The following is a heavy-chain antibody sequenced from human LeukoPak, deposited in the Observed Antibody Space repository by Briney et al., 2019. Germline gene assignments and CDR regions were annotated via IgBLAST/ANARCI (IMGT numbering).Heavy chain of an antibody. CDR2: IIPIFGTA. CDR3: ARSGGYCSGGSCPSGSFDP. Sequence: ASVKVSYKASGGTFSSYAISWVRQAPGQGLEWMGGIIPIFGTANYAQKFQGRVTITADESTSTAYMELSSLRSEDTAVYYCARSGGYCSGGSCPSGSFDPWGQGTLVTVSS. CDR1: GGTFSSYA. J-gene: IGHJ5*02. D-gene: IGHD2-15*01. V-gene: IGHV1-69*13.